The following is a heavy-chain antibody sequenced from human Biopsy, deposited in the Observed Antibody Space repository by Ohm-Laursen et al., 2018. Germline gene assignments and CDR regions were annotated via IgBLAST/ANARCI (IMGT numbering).Heavy chain of an antibody. J-gene: IGHJ2*01. Sequence: TLSLTCPVSGVSISSYYWSWIRQPPGKGLQWIGYVYYTGSTDYNPSLQSRVTISVDTSKNHFSLRLRSVTAADTAIYYCARERGYYSDRTVPGYFDLGGRNTRVTVSS. V-gene: IGHV4-59*01. D-gene: IGHD3-22*01. CDR1: GVSISSYY. CDR2: VYYTGST. CDR3: ARERGYYSDRTVPGYFDL.